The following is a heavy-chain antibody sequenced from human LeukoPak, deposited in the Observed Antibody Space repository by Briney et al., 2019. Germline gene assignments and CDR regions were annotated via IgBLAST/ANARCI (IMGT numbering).Heavy chain of an antibody. Sequence: GASQRLSCAASGFTFSSYAMSWVRQAPGKGLEWVSAISGSGGSTYYADSVKGRFTISRDNSKNTLYLQMNSLRAEDTAVYYCAKDRNYGHYDYWGQGTLVTVSS. CDR3: AKDRNYGHYDY. J-gene: IGHJ4*02. CDR1: GFTFSSYA. CDR2: ISGSGGST. V-gene: IGHV3-23*01. D-gene: IGHD3-10*01.